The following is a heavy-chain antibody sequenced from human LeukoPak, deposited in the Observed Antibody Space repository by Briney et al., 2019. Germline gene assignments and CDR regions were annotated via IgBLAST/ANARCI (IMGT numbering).Heavy chain of an antibody. Sequence: SETLSLTCTVSGGSISSYYWSWIRQPAGKGLEWIGRIYTSGSTNYNPSLKSRVTMSVDTSKSQFSLRLSSVTAADTAVYYCARVTGYVMEDYFDYWGQGTLVTVSS. V-gene: IGHV4-4*07. D-gene: IGHD6-13*01. J-gene: IGHJ4*02. CDR1: GGSISSYY. CDR2: IYTSGST. CDR3: ARVTGYVMEDYFDY.